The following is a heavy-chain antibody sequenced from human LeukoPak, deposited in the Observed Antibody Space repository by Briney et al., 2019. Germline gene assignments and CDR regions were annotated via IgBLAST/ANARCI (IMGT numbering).Heavy chain of an antibody. V-gene: IGHV4-61*01. J-gene: IGHJ4*02. CDR2: IYYSGST. D-gene: IGHD6-19*01. CDR1: GGSVSSGSYY. CDR3: AREDIAVAGAFDY. Sequence: TSSETLSLTCTVSGGSVSSGSYYWSWIRQPPGKGLEWIGYIYYSGSTNYNPSLKSRVTISVDTSKNQFSLKLSSVTAADTAVYYCAREDIAVAGAFDYWGQGTLVTVSS.